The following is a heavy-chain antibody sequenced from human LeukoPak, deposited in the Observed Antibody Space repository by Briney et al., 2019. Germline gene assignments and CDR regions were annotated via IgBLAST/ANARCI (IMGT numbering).Heavy chain of an antibody. Sequence: GGSLRLSCTASGFTFSSYTMSWVRQAPGKGLKWVSTITTGGPNTYYADSVKGRFIVSRDDSKNTLYLQMNSLRAEDTAVYYCAKEECSSTSCYKNFDYWGQGTLVTVSS. D-gene: IGHD2-2*01. J-gene: IGHJ4*02. CDR3: AKEECSSTSCYKNFDY. V-gene: IGHV3-23*01. CDR2: ITTGGPNT. CDR1: GFTFSSYT.